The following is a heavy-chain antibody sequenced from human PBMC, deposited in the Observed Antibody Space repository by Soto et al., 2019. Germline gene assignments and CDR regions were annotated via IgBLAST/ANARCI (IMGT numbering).Heavy chain of an antibody. D-gene: IGHD3-3*01. J-gene: IGHJ4*02. CDR1: GFTFSSYW. CDR3: ARTFRITIFGVVTAYFDY. CDR2: IKQDGSEK. V-gene: IGHV3-7*03. Sequence: EVQLVESGGGLVQPGGSLRLSCAASGFTFSSYWMSWVRQAPGKGLEWVANIKQDGSEKYYVDSVKGRFTISRDNAKNSLYLQMNCLRAEDTAVYYCARTFRITIFGVVTAYFDYWGQGTLVTVSS.